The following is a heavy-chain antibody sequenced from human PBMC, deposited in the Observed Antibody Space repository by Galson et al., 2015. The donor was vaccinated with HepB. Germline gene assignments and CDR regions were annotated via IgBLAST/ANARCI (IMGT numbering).Heavy chain of an antibody. D-gene: IGHD5-24*01. CDR1: GGTFSSYA. J-gene: IGHJ6*02. V-gene: IGHV1-69*06. CDR2: IIPIFGTA. CDR3: ARDESRRDGYTKMGVRAYYYYGMDV. Sequence: SVKVSCKASGGTFSSYAISWVRQAPGQGLEWMGGIIPIFGTANYAQKFQGRVTITADKSTSTAYMELSSLRSEDTAVYYCARDESRRDGYTKMGVRAYYYYGMDVWGQGTTVTVSS.